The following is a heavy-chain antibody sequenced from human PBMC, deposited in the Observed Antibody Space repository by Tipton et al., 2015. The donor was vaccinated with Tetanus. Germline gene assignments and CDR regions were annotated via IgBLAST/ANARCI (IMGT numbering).Heavy chain of an antibody. CDR2: INHSGST. CDR3: ARDRGVAGTLDY. Sequence: TLSLTCIVSDASISDSSYYWGWIRQPPGQGLEWIGEINHSGSTNYNPSLKSRVTMSVDTSRDQFSLKLKSVTAADTAVYYCARDRGVAGTLDYWGQGTLVTVSS. J-gene: IGHJ4*02. CDR1: DASISDSSYY. V-gene: IGHV4-39*07. D-gene: IGHD6-19*01.